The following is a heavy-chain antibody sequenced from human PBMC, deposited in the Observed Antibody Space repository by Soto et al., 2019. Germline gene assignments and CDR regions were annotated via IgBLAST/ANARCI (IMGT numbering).Heavy chain of an antibody. V-gene: IGHV4-30-4*01. J-gene: IGHJ5*02. CDR2: IYYSGST. CDR1: GGSISSGDYY. CDR3: ARDGIAAAGTGWFDP. Sequence: SETLSLTXTVSGGSISSGDYYWSWIRQPPGKGLEWIGYIYYSGSTYYNPSLKSRVTISVDTSKNQFSLKLSSVTAADTAVYYCARDGIAAAGTGWFDPWGQGTLVTVSS. D-gene: IGHD6-13*01.